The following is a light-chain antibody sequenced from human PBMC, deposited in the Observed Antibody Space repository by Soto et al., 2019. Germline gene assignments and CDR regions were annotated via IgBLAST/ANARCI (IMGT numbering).Light chain of an antibody. V-gene: IGLV2-23*02. J-gene: IGLJ2*01. Sequence: QYALTQPASVSGSPGQSITISCTGTSSDFGSYNLVSWYQQHPGKAPKLMIYEVSKRPSGVSNRFSGSKSGNTASLTISGLQAEDEADYYCCSYAGSSTLVFGGGTKLTVL. CDR2: EVS. CDR3: CSYAGSSTLV. CDR1: SSDFGSYNL.